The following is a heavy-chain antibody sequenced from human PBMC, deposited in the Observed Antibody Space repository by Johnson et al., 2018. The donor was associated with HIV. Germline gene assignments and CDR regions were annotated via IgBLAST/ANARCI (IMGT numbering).Heavy chain of an antibody. J-gene: IGHJ3*02. D-gene: IGHD6-13*01. V-gene: IGHV3-64*01. CDR3: AIDPESRSWGWHAFDM. CDR2: ITSNGGST. Sequence: EVQLVESGGGLVQPGGSLRLSCAASGFTFSSYAMHWVRQAPGKGLEYVSAITSNGGSTYYANSVKGRFTISRDNSKNTLYLQMNSLRAEDTAVYYCAIDPESRSWGWHAFDMRSLGTMITVSS. CDR1: GFTFSSYA.